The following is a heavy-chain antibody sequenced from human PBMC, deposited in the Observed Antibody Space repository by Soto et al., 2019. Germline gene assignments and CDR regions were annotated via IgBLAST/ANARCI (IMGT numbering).Heavy chain of an antibody. CDR3: ARRKYYYDSRGHYYYDGMDV. CDR1: GYTFTSYG. D-gene: IGHD3-22*01. CDR2: INPSGGST. V-gene: IGHV1-46*01. Sequence: ASVKVSCKASGYTFTSYGISWVRQAPGQGLEWMGIINPSGGSTIYVQKFQGRVTMTRDTSTSTVYMELSSLRSEDTAVYYCARRKYYYDSRGHYYYDGMDVWGQGTTVTVS. J-gene: IGHJ6*02.